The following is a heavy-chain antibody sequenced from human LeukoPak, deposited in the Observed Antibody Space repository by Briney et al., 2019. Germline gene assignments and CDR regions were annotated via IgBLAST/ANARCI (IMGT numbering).Heavy chain of an antibody. CDR1: GYTFSTYA. CDR2: IGGSGGGT. V-gene: IGHV3-23*01. D-gene: IGHD6-13*01. J-gene: IGHJ4*02. Sequence: QPGGSLRLSCTASGYTFSTYAMSWVRQAPGKGLGWVSGIGGSGGGTYYADSVKGRFTISRDNSKNTLYLQMNSLRAEDTAVYFCANSQRSSWNYYFDHWGQGTLVTVSS. CDR3: ANSQRSSWNYYFDH.